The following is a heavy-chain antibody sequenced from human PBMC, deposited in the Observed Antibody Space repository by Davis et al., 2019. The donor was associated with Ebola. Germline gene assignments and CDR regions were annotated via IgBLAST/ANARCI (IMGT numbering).Heavy chain of an antibody. J-gene: IGHJ4*02. CDR3: ARGRFFDY. V-gene: IGHV3-30*19. Sequence: PGGSLRLSCAASGFAFNVFGMHWVRQAPGKGLEWVAFIPNDESDKMYADSVKGRYTISRDNYKQTLFLQMDSLTAADTAVYYCARGRFFDYWGPGTLVIVSS. CDR2: IPNDESDK. CDR1: GFAFNVFG.